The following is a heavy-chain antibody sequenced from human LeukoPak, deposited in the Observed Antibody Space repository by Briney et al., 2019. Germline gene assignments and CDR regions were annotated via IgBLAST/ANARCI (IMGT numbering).Heavy chain of an antibody. D-gene: IGHD1-26*01. CDR3: ARAGSYKDFYYFDY. V-gene: IGHV1-2*02. CDR2: INPNSGGT. Sequence: ASVKVSCKASGYTFTGYYMHWVRQAPGQGLEWMGWINPNSGGTHYAQKFQGRVTMTRDTSISTAYMELSRLRSDDTAVYYCARAGSYKDFYYFDYWGQGTLVTVSS. CDR1: GYTFTGYY. J-gene: IGHJ4*02.